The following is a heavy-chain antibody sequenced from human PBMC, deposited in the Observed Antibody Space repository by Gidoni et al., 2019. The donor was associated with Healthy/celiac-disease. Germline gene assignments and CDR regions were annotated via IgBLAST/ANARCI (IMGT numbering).Heavy chain of an antibody. CDR2: ISGSGGST. CDR1: GFTFSSYA. D-gene: IGHD2-21*02. CDR3: AKGDTVVTSNFDY. J-gene: IGHJ4*02. Sequence: EEQLLESGGGLVQPGGSMRLSCAASGFTFSSYAMSWVRQAPGKGLEWVSAISGSGGSTYYADSVKGRFTISRDNSKNTLYLQMNSLRAEDTAVYYCAKGDTVVTSNFDYWGQGTLVTVSS. V-gene: IGHV3-23*01.